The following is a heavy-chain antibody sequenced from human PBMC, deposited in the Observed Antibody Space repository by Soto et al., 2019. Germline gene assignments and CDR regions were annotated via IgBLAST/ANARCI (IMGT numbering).Heavy chain of an antibody. V-gene: IGHV3-15*01. CDR2: IKSKTDGGTT. D-gene: IGHD2-8*01. CDR3: ARSRMVYAIWYFDY. J-gene: IGHJ4*02. Sequence: PGGSLRLSCAASGFTFSNAWMSWVRQAPGKGLEWVGRIKSKTDGGTTDYAAPVKGRFTISRDDSKNTLYLQMNSLKTEDTAVYYCARSRMVYAIWYFDYWGQGTLVTVSS. CDR1: GFTFSNAW.